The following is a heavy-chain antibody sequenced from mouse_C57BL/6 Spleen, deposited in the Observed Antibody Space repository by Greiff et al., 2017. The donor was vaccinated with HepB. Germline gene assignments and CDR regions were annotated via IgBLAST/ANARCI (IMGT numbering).Heavy chain of an antibody. D-gene: IGHD1-1*01. V-gene: IGHV5-4*01. J-gene: IGHJ2*01. Sequence: EVKVVESGGGLVKPGGSLKLSCAASGFTFSSYAMSWVRQTPEKRLEWVATISDDGSYTYYPDNVKGRFTISRDNAKNNLYLQMSHLKSEDTAMYYCARENYGSFDDWGQGTTLTVSS. CDR2: ISDDGSYT. CDR1: GFTFSSYA. CDR3: ARENYGSFDD.